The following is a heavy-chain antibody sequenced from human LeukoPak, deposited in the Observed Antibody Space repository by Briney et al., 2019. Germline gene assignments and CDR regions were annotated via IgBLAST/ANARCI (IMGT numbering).Heavy chain of an antibody. D-gene: IGHD3-10*01. Sequence: GGSLRLSCAASGFTFSSYGMHWVRQAPGKGLEWVAVIWYDGSNKYYADSVKGRFTISRDNSKNTLYLQMNSLRAEDTAVYYCARDRGYGSGSYFFYYYGMDVWGTGTTVTVSS. CDR3: ARDRGYGSGSYFFYYYGMDV. J-gene: IGHJ6*04. CDR2: IWYDGSNK. CDR1: GFTFSSYG. V-gene: IGHV3-33*01.